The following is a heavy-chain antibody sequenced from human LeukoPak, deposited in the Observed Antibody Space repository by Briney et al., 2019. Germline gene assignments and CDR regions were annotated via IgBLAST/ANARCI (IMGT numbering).Heavy chain of an antibody. Sequence: VASVKVSCKASGYTFTSYDINWVRQATGQGLEWMGWMNPNSGNTGYAQRFQGRVTMTRDTSISTAYMELSSLRSEDTAVYYCARAPMVRGVIMTTPYYFDYWGQGTLVTVSS. CDR1: GYTFTSYD. CDR3: ARAPMVRGVIMTTPYYFDY. J-gene: IGHJ4*02. V-gene: IGHV1-8*01. CDR2: MNPNSGNT. D-gene: IGHD3-10*01.